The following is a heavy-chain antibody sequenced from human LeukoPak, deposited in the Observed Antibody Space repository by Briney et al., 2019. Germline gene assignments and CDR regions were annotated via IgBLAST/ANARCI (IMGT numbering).Heavy chain of an antibody. D-gene: IGHD2-21*02. V-gene: IGHV3-30*03. CDR3: AFCGGDCYTFVDY. J-gene: IGHJ4*02. CDR1: GFTLSGYG. Sequence: GRSLRLSCAASGFTLSGYGMHWVRQAPGKGLEWVAVISSDGSNEFYADSVKGRFTISRDNSKNTVYVQMNSLRAEDTAVYYCAFCGGDCYTFVDYWGQGTLVTVSS. CDR2: ISSDGSNE.